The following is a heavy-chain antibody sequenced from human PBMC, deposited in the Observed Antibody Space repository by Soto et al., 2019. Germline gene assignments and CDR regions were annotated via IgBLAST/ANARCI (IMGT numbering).Heavy chain of an antibody. CDR2: ISPYNGNT. CDR1: GYTFTSFG. D-gene: IGHD2-15*01. V-gene: IGHV1-18*01. J-gene: IGHJ5*02. CDR3: SRGGLGYCSGGSCPQNWFDP. Sequence: QVPLVQSGAEVKKPGASVKVSCKASGYTFTSFGITWVRQAPGQGLEWMGWISPYNGNTHYVQKFQGRVTMTTDTSTSTAYMELRSLRSDDTAVYYCSRGGLGYCSGGSCPQNWFDPWGQGTLVTVSS.